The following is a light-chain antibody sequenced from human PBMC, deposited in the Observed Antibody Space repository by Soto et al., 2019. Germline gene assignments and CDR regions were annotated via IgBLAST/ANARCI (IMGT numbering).Light chain of an antibody. CDR2: DVS. Sequence: QSALTQPRSVSGSPGQSVTISCTGTSSDVGGYNYVSWYQQHPGKAPKLMIYDVSKRPSGVPDRFSGSKSGSTASLTISGLQAEDEADYYCCSYAGSYVFGTGTKVTV. V-gene: IGLV2-11*01. CDR3: CSYAGSYV. J-gene: IGLJ1*01. CDR1: SSDVGGYNY.